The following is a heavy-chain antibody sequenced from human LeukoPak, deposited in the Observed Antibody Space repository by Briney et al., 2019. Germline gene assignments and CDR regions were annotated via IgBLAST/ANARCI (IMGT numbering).Heavy chain of an antibody. D-gene: IGHD6-13*01. J-gene: IGHJ4*02. CDR3: TRDISAQIAATGNY. CDR2: INWNSASL. V-gene: IGHV3-9*01. Sequence: GGSLRLSCAASGFSFDDFAMHWVRQAPGKALEWVSGINWNSASLAYADSVKGRFTISRDNAKNSLHLQMNRLRTEDTALYYYTRDISAQIAATGNYWGQGILVTVSS. CDR1: GFSFDDFA.